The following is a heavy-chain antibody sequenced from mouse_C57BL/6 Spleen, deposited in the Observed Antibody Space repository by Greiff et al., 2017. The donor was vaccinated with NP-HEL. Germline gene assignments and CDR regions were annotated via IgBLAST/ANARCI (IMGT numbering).Heavy chain of an antibody. CDR3: ASRYYGSSYRYFDV. CDR2: IHPNSGST. V-gene: IGHV1-64*01. J-gene: IGHJ1*03. CDR1: GYTFTSYW. Sequence: QVQLQQSGAELVKPGASVKLSCKASGYTFTSYWMHWVKQRPGQGLEWIGMIHPNSGSTNYNEKFKSKATLTVDKSSSTAYMQLSSLTSEDSAVYYCASRYYGSSYRYFDVWGTGTTVTVSS. D-gene: IGHD1-1*01.